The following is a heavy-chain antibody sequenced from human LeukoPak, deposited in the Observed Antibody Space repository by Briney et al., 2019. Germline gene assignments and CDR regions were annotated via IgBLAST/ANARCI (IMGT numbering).Heavy chain of an antibody. CDR2: MNPNSGNT. V-gene: IGHV1-8*03. CDR1: GYTFTIYD. Sequence: GASVKVSCKASGYTFTIYDINWVRQATGQGLEWMGWMNPNSGNTGYAQKFQGRVTITRNTSISTAYMELSSLRSEDTAVYYCARGDYYYYMDVWGKGTTVTASS. CDR3: ARGDYYYYMDV. J-gene: IGHJ6*03.